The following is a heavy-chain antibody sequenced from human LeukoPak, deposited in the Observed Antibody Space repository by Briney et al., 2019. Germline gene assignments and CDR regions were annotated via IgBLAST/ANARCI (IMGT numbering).Heavy chain of an antibody. CDR1: GYSFTNYW. Sequence: GESLKTSCKGSGYSFTNYWIGWVRQMPGKGLEWMGIIYPGDSDTKYSPSFQGQVTISADTSISTAYLQWSSLKASDTAMYYCARLQLGITGYFDYWGQGTLVTVSS. J-gene: IGHJ4*02. CDR3: ARLQLGITGYFDY. D-gene: IGHD6-6*01. V-gene: IGHV5-51*01. CDR2: IYPGDSDT.